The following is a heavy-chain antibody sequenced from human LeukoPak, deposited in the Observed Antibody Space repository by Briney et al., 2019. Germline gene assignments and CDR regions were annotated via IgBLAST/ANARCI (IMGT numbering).Heavy chain of an antibody. CDR1: GFTFSNAW. V-gene: IGHV3-15*01. J-gene: IGHJ4*02. CDR3: TIDSNSGWTGY. CDR2: IRTKSEGTI. D-gene: IGHD6-19*01. Sequence: GGSLRLSCAASGFTFSNAWMSWVRQAPGKGPEWVGRIRTKSEGTIEYAAPVKGRFTISRDDLKDTLYLQMNSLESEDTAVYYCTIDSNSGWTGYWGQGTLVTVSS.